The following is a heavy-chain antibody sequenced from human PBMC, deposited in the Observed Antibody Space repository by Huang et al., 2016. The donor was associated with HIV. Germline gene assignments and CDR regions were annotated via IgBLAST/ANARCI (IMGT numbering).Heavy chain of an antibody. V-gene: IGHV1-8*02. CDR1: GYTFTNYD. CDR2: MNPNTGNT. CDR3: ARSAYGDLDY. D-gene: IGHD4-17*01. J-gene: IGHJ4*02. Sequence: QVHLVQSGAEVKKPGASVKVSCKASGYTFTNYDINWLRQDPGRGLDWMGWMNPNTGNTGFAQSFQGRVTMTRKTSITTAYMELTSLTSEDTAVYYCARSAYGDLDYWGLGTLVIVSS.